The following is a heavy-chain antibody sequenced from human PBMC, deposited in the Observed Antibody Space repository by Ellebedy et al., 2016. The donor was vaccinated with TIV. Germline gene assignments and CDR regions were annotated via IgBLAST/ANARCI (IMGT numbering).Heavy chain of an antibody. CDR3: ARSLSEMGIAVALDV. V-gene: IGHV4-39*01. J-gene: IGHJ6*02. CDR2: IYYSGST. Sequence: SETLSLTXTVSGGSISSSSYYWGWIRQPPGKGLEWIGSIYYSGSTYYNPSLKSRVTISVDTSKNQFSLKLSSVTAADTAVYYCARSLSEMGIAVALDVWGQGTTVTVSS. D-gene: IGHD6-19*01. CDR1: GGSISSSSYY.